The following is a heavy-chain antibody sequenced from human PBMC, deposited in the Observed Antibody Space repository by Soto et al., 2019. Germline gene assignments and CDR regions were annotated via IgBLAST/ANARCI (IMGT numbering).Heavy chain of an antibody. V-gene: IGHV3-23*01. CDR3: AKDLLPYSSSLTEYFQH. D-gene: IGHD6-13*01. CDR2: ISGSGGST. Sequence: EVQLLESGGGLVQPGGSLRLSCAASGFTFSSYAMSWVRQAPGKGLAWVSAISGSGGSTYYADSVKGRFTITRDNSKNTLYRQMNSLRAEDTAGYYCAKDLLPYSSSLTEYFQHWGQGTLVTVSS. CDR1: GFTFSSYA. J-gene: IGHJ1*01.